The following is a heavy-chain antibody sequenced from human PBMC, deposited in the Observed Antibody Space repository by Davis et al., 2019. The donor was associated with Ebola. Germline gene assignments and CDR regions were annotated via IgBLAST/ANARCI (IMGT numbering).Heavy chain of an antibody. J-gene: IGHJ4*02. V-gene: IGHV3-30-3*01. D-gene: IGHD2-2*01. CDR2: ISYDGSNK. Sequence: GESLKISCAASGFTFSSYAMHWVRQAPGKGLEWVAVISYDGSNKYYADSVKGRFTISRDNSKNTLYLQMNSLRAEDTAVYYCAKDGLRYCSSTSCLYYFDYWGQGTLVTVSS. CDR1: GFTFSSYA. CDR3: AKDGLRYCSSTSCLYYFDY.